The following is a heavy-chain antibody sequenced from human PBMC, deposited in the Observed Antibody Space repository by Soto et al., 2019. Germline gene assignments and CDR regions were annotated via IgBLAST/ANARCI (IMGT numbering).Heavy chain of an antibody. CDR1: GFIFSTYG. V-gene: IGHV3-33*01. J-gene: IGHJ4*02. CDR2: IWFDGSNK. Sequence: QVQLVESGGGVVQPGRSLSLSCAASGFIFSTYGMHWVRQAPGKGLEWVAVIWFDGSNKYYADSMKGRFTISRDNYKNTRYLQMNSLRAEDTGVYYCARAVGPFDYWGQGTLVTVSS. CDR3: ARAVGPFDY. D-gene: IGHD1-26*01.